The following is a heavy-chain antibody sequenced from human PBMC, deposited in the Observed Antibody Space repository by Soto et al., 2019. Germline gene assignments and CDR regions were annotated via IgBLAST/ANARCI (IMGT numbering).Heavy chain of an antibody. V-gene: IGHV3-30*18. CDR3: AKQVTPHSSGWPDAFDI. J-gene: IGHJ3*02. Sequence: QVQLVESGGGVDQPGRSLRLSCAVSGFTFSSYGMHWVRQAPGKGLEWVAVISYDGSNKYYADSVKGRFTISRDNSKNAPHLQMNSLRAEYTAVYYCAKQVTPHSSGWPDAFDIWCQGTMVSVSS. CDR1: GFTFSSYG. D-gene: IGHD6-19*01. CDR2: ISYDGSNK.